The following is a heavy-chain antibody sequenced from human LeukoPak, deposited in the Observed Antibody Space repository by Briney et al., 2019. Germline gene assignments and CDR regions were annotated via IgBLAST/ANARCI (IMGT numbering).Heavy chain of an antibody. CDR1: GFTFSSYA. D-gene: IGHD6-6*01. V-gene: IGHV3-30*04. J-gene: IGHJ6*02. CDR3: ARGDRPSLYYYGMDV. Sequence: PGGSLRLSCAASGFTFSSYAMHWVRQAPGKGLEWVAVISYDGSNKYYADSVKGRFTISRDNSKNTLYLQMNSLRAEDTAVYYCARGDRPSLYYYGMDVWGQGTTVTVSS. CDR2: ISYDGSNK.